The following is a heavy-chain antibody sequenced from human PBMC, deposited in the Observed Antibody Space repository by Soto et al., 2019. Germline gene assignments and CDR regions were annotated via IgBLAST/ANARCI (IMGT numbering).Heavy chain of an antibody. D-gene: IGHD6-13*01. J-gene: IGHJ5*02. CDR3: ARHPERIAEIGWFDP. V-gene: IGHV3-48*01. CDR2: ISSSSSTI. CDR1: GFTFSSYS. Sequence: PGGSLRLSCAASGFTFSSYSVNWVRQAPGKGLEWVSYISSSSSTIYYADSVKGRFTISRDNAKNSLYLQMNSLRAEDTAVYYCARHPERIAEIGWFDPWGHGTLVTVSS.